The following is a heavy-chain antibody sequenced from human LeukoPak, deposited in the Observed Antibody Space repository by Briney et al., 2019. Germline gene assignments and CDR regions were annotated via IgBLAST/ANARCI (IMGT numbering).Heavy chain of an antibody. CDR1: GFTFSNYW. V-gene: IGHV3-7*01. D-gene: IGHD3-3*01. J-gene: IGHJ4*02. Sequence: GGSLRLSCEGSGFTFSNYWMGWVRQAPGKGLQWVANIKTDGSNKYYADSVKGRFTISRDNSKNTLYLQMNSLRAEDTAVYYCSTPDDRFLEWLPLDYWGQGTLVTVSS. CDR2: IKTDGSNK. CDR3: STPDDRFLEWLPLDY.